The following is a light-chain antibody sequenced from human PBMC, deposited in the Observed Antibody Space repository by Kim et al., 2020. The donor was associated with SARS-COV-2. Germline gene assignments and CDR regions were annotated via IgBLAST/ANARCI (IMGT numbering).Light chain of an antibody. Sequence: DIQMTQSPSSLSASVGDRVIITCQASQDISNYLNWYQQKPGKAPKLLIYDASNLETGVPSRFSGSGSGTDFTFTISSLQPEDIATYYCQQYDNLPPLLTFGGGTKVEIK. CDR3: QQYDNLPPLLT. V-gene: IGKV1-33*01. CDR1: QDISNY. J-gene: IGKJ4*01. CDR2: DAS.